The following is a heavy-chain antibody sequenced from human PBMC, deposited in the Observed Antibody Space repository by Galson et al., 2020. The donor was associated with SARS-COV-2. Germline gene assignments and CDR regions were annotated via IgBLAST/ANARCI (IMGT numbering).Heavy chain of an antibody. Sequence: ASVKVSCKASGYTFTSYGISWVRQAPGQGLEWMGWISAYNGNTNYAQKLQGRVTMTTDTSTSTAYMELRSLRSDDTAVYYCASVSLVAGWKGLAPLDYWGQGTLVTVSS. V-gene: IGHV1-18*01. CDR1: GYTFTSYG. J-gene: IGHJ4*02. D-gene: IGHD6-25*01. CDR3: ASVSLVAGWKGLAPLDY. CDR2: ISAYNGNT.